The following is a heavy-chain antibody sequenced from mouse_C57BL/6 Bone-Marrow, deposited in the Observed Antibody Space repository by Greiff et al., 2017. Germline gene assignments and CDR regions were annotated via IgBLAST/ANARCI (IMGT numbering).Heavy chain of an antibody. D-gene: IGHD2-3*01. CDR3: ARGWFWFAY. V-gene: IGHV10-1*01. Sequence: EVQLQESGGGLVQPKGSLKLSCAASGFSFNTYAMTWVRQAPGKGLEWVARIRSKSNNYATYYADSVKDRFTISRDDSESMLYLQMNNLKTEDTAMYYCARGWFWFAYWGQGTLVTVSA. J-gene: IGHJ3*01. CDR1: GFSFNTYA. CDR2: IRSKSNNYAT.